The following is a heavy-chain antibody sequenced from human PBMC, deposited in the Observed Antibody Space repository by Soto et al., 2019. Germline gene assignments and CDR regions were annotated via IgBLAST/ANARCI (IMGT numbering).Heavy chain of an antibody. V-gene: IGHV3-30*18. Sequence: QVQLVESGGGVVQPGRSLRPSCAASGFTFSSYGIHWVRQAPGKGLEWVAVISYDGSNKYYADSVKGRFTISRDNSKNTLYLQMNSLRAEDTAVYYCAKGAYAVVAASYFDYWGQGTLVTVSS. J-gene: IGHJ4*02. CDR1: GFTFSSYG. D-gene: IGHD2-15*01. CDR2: ISYDGSNK. CDR3: AKGAYAVVAASYFDY.